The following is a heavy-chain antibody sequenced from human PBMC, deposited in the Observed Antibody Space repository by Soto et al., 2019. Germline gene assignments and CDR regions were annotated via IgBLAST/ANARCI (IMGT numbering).Heavy chain of an antibody. Sequence: GESLKISCAASGFTFSSYGMHWVRQAPGKGLEWVAVIWYDGSNKYYADSVKGRFTISRDNSKNTLYLQMNSLRAEDTAVYYCARGYGSGSYYKVAYAFDIWGQGTMVTVSS. D-gene: IGHD3-10*01. CDR2: IWYDGSNK. CDR1: GFTFSSYG. V-gene: IGHV3-33*01. CDR3: ARGYGSGSYYKVAYAFDI. J-gene: IGHJ3*02.